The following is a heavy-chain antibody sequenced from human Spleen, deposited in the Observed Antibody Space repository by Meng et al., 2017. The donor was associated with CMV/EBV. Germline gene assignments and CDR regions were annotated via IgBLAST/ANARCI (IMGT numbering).Heavy chain of an antibody. V-gene: IGHV4-39*01. D-gene: IGHD5-12*01. Sequence: GSLRLSCTVSGGSISSSSYYWGWIRQPPGKGLEWIGSIYYSGSTYYNPSLKSRVTISVDTSKNQFSLKLSSVTAADTAVYYCARVFAGEWLREIDYWGQGTLVTVSS. CDR3: ARVFAGEWLREIDY. CDR2: IYYSGST. CDR1: GGSISSSSYY. J-gene: IGHJ4*02.